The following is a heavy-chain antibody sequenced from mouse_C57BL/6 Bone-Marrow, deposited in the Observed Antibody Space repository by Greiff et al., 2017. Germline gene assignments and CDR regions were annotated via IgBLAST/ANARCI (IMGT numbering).Heavy chain of an antibody. CDR3: ASPLITTVVSTDY. D-gene: IGHD1-1*01. CDR2: IYPGSGNT. J-gene: IGHJ2*01. Sequence: QVQLKQSGAELVRPGASVKLSCKASGYTFTDYYINWVKQRPGQGLEWIARIYPGSGNTYYNEKFKGKATLTAEKSSSTAYMQLSSLTSEDSAVYFCASPLITTVVSTDYWGQGTTLTVSS. CDR1: GYTFTDYY. V-gene: IGHV1-76*01.